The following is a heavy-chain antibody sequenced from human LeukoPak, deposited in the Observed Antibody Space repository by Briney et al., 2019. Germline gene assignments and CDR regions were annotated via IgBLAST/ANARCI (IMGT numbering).Heavy chain of an antibody. CDR3: ARDVGLMVYAFDY. V-gene: IGHV3-21*01. CDR2: ISTSSSYI. Sequence: PGGSLRLSRAASGFTFSSFSMNWVRQAPGKGLEWVSSISTSSSYIYYADSVKGRFTISRDNAKKSLYLEMNSLRAEDTAVYYCARDVGLMVYAFDYWGQGILVTVSS. D-gene: IGHD2-8*01. CDR1: GFTFSSFS. J-gene: IGHJ4*02.